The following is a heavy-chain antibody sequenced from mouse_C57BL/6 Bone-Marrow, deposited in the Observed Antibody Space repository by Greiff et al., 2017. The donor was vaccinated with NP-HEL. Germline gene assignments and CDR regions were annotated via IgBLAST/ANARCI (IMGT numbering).Heavy chain of an antibody. V-gene: IGHV1-19*01. CDR1: GYTFTDYY. CDR2: INPYNGGT. CDR3: ARSSDPFDY. J-gene: IGHJ2*01. Sequence: EVQLQQSGPVLVKPGASVKMSCKASGYTFTDYYMNWVKQSHGKSLEWIGVINPYNGGTSYNQKFKGKATLTVDKSSSTAYMELNSLTSEDSAVNYCARSSDPFDYWGQGTTLTVSS. D-gene: IGHD6-1*01.